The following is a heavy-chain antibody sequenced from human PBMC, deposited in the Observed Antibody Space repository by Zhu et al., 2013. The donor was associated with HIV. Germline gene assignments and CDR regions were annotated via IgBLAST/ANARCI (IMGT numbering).Heavy chain of an antibody. D-gene: IGHD1-26*01. Sequence: QVQHVQSGTEVKKPGASVKVSCKTSGYTFINSAIQWVRQAPGQSLEWMGWINTGNGYTKYSQEFQGRVTITRDTSASTVYMEVSSLRSEDTAVYYCARGQWNSGTWGPYYFDLWGQGTLVTVSS. J-gene: IGHJ4*02. CDR3: ARGQWNSGTWGPYYFDL. V-gene: IGHV1-3*04. CDR2: INTGNGYT. CDR1: GYTFINSA.